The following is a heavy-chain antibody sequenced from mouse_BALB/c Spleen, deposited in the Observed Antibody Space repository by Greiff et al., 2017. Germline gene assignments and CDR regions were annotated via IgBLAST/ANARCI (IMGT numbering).Heavy chain of an antibody. V-gene: IGHV14-3*02. CDR2: IDPANGNT. Sequence: EVQVVESGAELVKPGASVKLSCTASGFNIKDTYMHWVKQRPEQGLEWIGRIDPANGNTKYDPKFQGKATITADTSSNTAYLQLSSLTSEDTAVYYCAKGLRAWFAYWGQGTLVTVSA. CDR1: GFNIKDTY. CDR3: AKGLRAWFAY. D-gene: IGHD2-2*01. J-gene: IGHJ3*01.